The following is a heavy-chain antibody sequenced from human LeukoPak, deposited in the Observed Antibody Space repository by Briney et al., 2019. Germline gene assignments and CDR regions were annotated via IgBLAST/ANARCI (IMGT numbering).Heavy chain of an antibody. D-gene: IGHD5-12*01. V-gene: IGHV3-20*04. CDR3: ARVRGGYSAYDFGAFDI. CDR2: TNWNGDRT. CDR1: GFTFDDYG. J-gene: IGHJ3*02. Sequence: PGGSLRLSCAASGFTFDDYGMNWVRQAPGKGLEWVSGTNWNGDRTGYADSVKGRFTISRDNAKNSLYLQMNSLRAEDTALFYCARVRGGYSAYDFGAFDIWGQGAMVTVSS.